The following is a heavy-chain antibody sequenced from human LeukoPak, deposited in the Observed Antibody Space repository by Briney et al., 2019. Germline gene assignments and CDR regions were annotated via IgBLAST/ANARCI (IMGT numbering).Heavy chain of an antibody. V-gene: IGHV1-18*01. CDR2: INAYNGNT. D-gene: IGHD6-13*01. CDR3: ARDRHIAAAVYYYYMDV. CDR1: GGTFSSYA. J-gene: IGHJ6*03. Sequence: EASVKVSCKASGGTFSSYAISWVRQAPGQGLEWMGWINAYNGNTDYAQRVQGRVTMTTDTSTSTAYMELRSLRSDDTAVYYCARDRHIAAAVYYYYMDVWGKGTPVTVSS.